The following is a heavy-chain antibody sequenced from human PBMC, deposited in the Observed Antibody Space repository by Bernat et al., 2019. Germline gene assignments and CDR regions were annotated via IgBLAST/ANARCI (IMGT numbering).Heavy chain of an antibody. CDR3: AKDYGYDSSGSTLRY. CDR1: GFTFSSYA. Sequence: EVQLLESGGGLVQPGGSLRLSCAASGFTFSSYAKSWVRQAPGKGLEWVSAISGSGGSTYYADSVKGRFTISRDNSKNTLYLQMNSLRAEDTAVYYCAKDYGYDSSGSTLRYWGQGTLVTVSS. CDR2: ISGSGGST. V-gene: IGHV3-23*01. D-gene: IGHD3-22*01. J-gene: IGHJ4*02.